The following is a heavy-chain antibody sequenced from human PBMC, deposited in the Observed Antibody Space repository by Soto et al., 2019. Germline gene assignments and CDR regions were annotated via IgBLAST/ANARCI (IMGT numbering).Heavy chain of an antibody. D-gene: IGHD3-16*02. J-gene: IGHJ4*02. V-gene: IGHV3-9*01. Sequence: EVQLVESGGGLVQPGRSLRLSCAASGFTFDDYAMHWVRQAPGKGLEWVSGISWNSGSLGYADSVKGRFTISRDNAKNSLYPQMNSLRAEDTALYYCAKDIRGDYDYIWGSYRWVGFDDWGQGTLVTVSS. CDR2: ISWNSGSL. CDR3: AKDIRGDYDYIWGSYRWVGFDD. CDR1: GFTFDDYA.